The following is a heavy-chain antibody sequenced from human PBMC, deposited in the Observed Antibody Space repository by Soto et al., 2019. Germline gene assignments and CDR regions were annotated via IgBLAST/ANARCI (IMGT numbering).Heavy chain of an antibody. Sequence: SETLSLTCTVSSGSISSGGYYWSWIRQHPGKGLEWIGYIYYSGSTYYNPSLKSRVTISVDTSKNQFSLKLSSVTAADTAVYYCARGRLGYCSSTSCYAGVPNYYYYYMDVWGKGTTVTVSS. CDR2: IYYSGST. D-gene: IGHD2-2*01. CDR3: ARGRLGYCSSTSCYAGVPNYYYYYMDV. CDR1: SGSISSGGYY. V-gene: IGHV4-31*03. J-gene: IGHJ6*03.